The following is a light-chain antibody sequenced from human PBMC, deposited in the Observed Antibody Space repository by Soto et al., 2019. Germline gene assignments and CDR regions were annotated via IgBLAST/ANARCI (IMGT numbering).Light chain of an antibody. J-gene: IGLJ1*01. CDR2: DVS. V-gene: IGLV2-14*03. CDR1: SSDVGGYNY. CDR3: SSYTTSNTRQIV. Sequence: QSALTQPASVSGSPGQSINISCTGTSSDVGGYNYVSWYQHHPGKAPKLIIYDVSNRPSWVSNPFSGSKSGNTASLTISGLQPEDEADYYCSSYTTSNTRQIVFGTGTKVTVL.